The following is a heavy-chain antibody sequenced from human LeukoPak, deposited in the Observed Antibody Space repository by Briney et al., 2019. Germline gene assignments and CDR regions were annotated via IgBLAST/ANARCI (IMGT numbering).Heavy chain of an antibody. CDR2: ISGSGGST. Sequence: PGGSLRLSCAASGFTFSNYAMSWVRQAPGKGLEWVSGISGSGGSTYYADSVKGRFTISRDNSKNTLYLQMNSLRAEDTAVYYCAKERYQLLSAEVFQHWGQGTLVTVSS. CDR3: AKERYQLLSAEVFQH. CDR1: GFTFSNYA. D-gene: IGHD2-2*01. J-gene: IGHJ1*01. V-gene: IGHV3-23*01.